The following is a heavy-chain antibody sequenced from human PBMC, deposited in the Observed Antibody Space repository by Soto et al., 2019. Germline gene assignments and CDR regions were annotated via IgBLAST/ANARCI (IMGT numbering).Heavy chain of an antibody. J-gene: IGHJ3*02. V-gene: IGHV1-18*01. CDR2: TVANNGYT. Sequence: QVQLVQSGIEVKNPGASVKVSCKASGYAFTSFGIGWVRQAPGQGLGWMGWTVANNGYTKYAQNLQGRVTLITDTSTSTAYMELRSLMYDDTAVYYCARCSGGTCYASYAFDIWGQGTMVTVSS. CDR3: ARCSGGTCYASYAFDI. CDR1: GYAFTSFG. D-gene: IGHD2-15*01.